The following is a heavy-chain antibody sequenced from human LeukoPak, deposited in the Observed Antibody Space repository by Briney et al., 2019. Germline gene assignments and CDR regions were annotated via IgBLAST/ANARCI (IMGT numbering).Heavy chain of an antibody. D-gene: IGHD3-10*01. CDR2: IDPRGSPI. J-gene: IGHJ4*02. CDR1: KFFFSDYY. Sequence: GGSLRLSCATSKFFFSDYYMNWIRQAPGKGLEWISHIDPRGSPIYYADSVKGRFSISRDNTKNSLYLQMNSLRVEDTAVYYCARDASSGSGTYYNPGPFDFWGQGTLVTVSS. V-gene: IGHV3-11*01. CDR3: ARDASSGSGTYYNPGPFDF.